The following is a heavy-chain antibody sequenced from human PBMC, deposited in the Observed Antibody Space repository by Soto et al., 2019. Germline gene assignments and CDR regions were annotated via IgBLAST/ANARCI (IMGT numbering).Heavy chain of an antibody. CDR1: GFTFSSYW. CDR2: IKHDGSEK. Sequence: EVQLVESGGGLVQPGGSLRLSCAASGFTFSSYWMSWVRQAPGKGLEWVANIKHDGSEKCYVDSVKGRFTISRDNSKNSLYLQMNSLRAEDTSVYYCARSIAARRNWFDPWGQGTLVTVSS. J-gene: IGHJ5*02. D-gene: IGHD6-6*01. CDR3: ARSIAARRNWFDP. V-gene: IGHV3-7*01.